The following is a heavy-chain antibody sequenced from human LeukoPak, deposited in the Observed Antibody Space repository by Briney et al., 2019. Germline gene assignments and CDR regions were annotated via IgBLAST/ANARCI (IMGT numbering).Heavy chain of an antibody. V-gene: IGHV3-7*01. D-gene: IGHD1-7*01. Sequence: GGSLRLSCSASGFTFSSYWMSWVRQAPGKGLQWVANIKQDGSEKYYVDSVKGRFTISRDNAKKSLYLQMNSLRAEDTAVYYCARDDDWNYEDYWGQGTLVTVSS. CDR3: ARDDDWNYEDY. CDR1: GFTFSSYW. CDR2: IKQDGSEK. J-gene: IGHJ4*02.